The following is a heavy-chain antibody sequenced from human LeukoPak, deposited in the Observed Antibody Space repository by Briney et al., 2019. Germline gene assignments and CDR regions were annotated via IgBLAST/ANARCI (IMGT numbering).Heavy chain of an antibody. J-gene: IGHJ6*03. CDR3: ARLGYYDSSGYYWASKDYYYYYMDV. Sequence: SETLSLTCTVSGGSISSSSYYWGWIRQPPGKGLEWIGSIYYSGGTYYNPSLKSRVTISVDTSKNQFSLKLSSVTAADTAVYYCARLGYYDSSGYYWASKDYYYYYMDVWGKGTTVTVSS. CDR2: IYYSGGT. V-gene: IGHV4-39*01. CDR1: GGSISSSSYY. D-gene: IGHD3-22*01.